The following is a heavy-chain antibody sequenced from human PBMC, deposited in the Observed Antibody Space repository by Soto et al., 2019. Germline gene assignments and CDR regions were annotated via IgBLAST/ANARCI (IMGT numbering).Heavy chain of an antibody. J-gene: IGHJ4*02. CDR2: IFHDGSV. D-gene: IGHD3-3*01. V-gene: IGHV4-4*02. Sequence: VQLQESGPGLVNPSGTLSLTCAVSGGSISSNNWWSWVRQPPGKGLEWIGEIFHDGSVNYNPSLSGRVTIAVDKSNNQVSLNLNSVTAADTAISYCARVRDGPTYLPSGLDYWGQGTLVTVSS. CDR3: ARVRDGPTYLPSGLDY. CDR1: GGSISSNNW.